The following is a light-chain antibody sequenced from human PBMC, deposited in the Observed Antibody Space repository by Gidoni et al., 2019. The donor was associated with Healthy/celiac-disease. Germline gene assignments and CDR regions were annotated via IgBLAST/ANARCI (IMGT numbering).Light chain of an antibody. J-gene: IGKJ4*01. CDR2: WAS. CDR1: QSVLYSSNNKNY. V-gene: IGKV4-1*01. CDR3: QQYYSTPLT. Sequence: DIVMTQSPDSLAVSLGERATINFKSSQSVLYSSNNKNYLAWYQQKPGQPPKLLIYWASTRESGVTDRFSGSGSGTDFTLTISSLQAEDVEVYYCQQYYSTPLTFGGGTKVEIK.